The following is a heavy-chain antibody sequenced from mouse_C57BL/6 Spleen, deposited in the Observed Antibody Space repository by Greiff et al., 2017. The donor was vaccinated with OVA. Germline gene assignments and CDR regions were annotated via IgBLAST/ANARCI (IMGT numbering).Heavy chain of an antibody. CDR3: ARGDYYGGYFDS. CDR1: GYSITSGYY. Sequence: VQLKESGPGLVKPSQSLSLTCSVTGYSITSGYYWNWIRQFPGNKLEWMGNISYDGSNKYNPSLKNRISITRDTSKNQFFLKLNSVTTEDTATYYCARGDYYGGYFDSCGQGTTLTVSS. D-gene: IGHD1-1*01. V-gene: IGHV3-6*01. CDR2: ISYDGSN. J-gene: IGHJ2*01.